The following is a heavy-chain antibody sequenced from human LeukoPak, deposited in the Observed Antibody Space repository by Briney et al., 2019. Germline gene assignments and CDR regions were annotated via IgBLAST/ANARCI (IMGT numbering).Heavy chain of an antibody. V-gene: IGHV3-23*01. D-gene: IGHD3-10*01. CDR1: GFSFSSYA. CDR3: AKGSRGERGGAFDI. Sequence: PGGSLRLSCAASGFSFSSYAVSWVRQAPGKGLEWVSAMSGGGTDSYYADSVKGRFTISRDNSKNTLYLQMNSLRAEDTAVYYCAKGSRGERGGAFDIWGQGTMVTVSS. J-gene: IGHJ3*02. CDR2: MSGGGTDS.